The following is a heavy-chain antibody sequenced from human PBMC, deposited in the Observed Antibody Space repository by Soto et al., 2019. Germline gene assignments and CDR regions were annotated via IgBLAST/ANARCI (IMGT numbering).Heavy chain of an antibody. CDR1: GFTFSSYG. Sequence: GGSLRLSCAASGFTFSSYGMHWVRQVPGKGLEWVSAISGSGGSTYYADSVNGRFTISRDNSKNTLYLQMNSLRAEDTAVYYCAKDLSYGPNWFDPWGQGTLVTVSS. CDR2: ISGSGGST. D-gene: IGHD4-17*01. V-gene: IGHV3-23*01. CDR3: AKDLSYGPNWFDP. J-gene: IGHJ5*02.